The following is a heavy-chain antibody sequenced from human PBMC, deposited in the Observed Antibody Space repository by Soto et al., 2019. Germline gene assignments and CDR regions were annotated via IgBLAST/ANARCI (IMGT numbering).Heavy chain of an antibody. J-gene: IGHJ4*02. CDR2: ISSSSSYT. V-gene: IGHV3-11*06. CDR1: GFTFSDYY. CDR3: ASSMVATQSVY. Sequence: PGGSLRLSCAASGFTFSDYYMSWIRQAPGRGLEWVSYISSSSSYTNYADSVKGRFTISRDNAKNSLYLQMNSLRAEDTAVYYCASSMVATQSVYWGQGTLVTVSS. D-gene: IGHD5-12*01.